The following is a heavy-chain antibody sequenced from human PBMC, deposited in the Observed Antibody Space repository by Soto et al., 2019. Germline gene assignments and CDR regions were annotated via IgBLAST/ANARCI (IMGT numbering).Heavy chain of an antibody. CDR3: ARVGDIVLVPAGRWRWFDP. J-gene: IGHJ5*02. CDR2: IHSGGST. CDR1: GFTVSSNY. V-gene: IGHV3-66*01. Sequence: EVPLVESGGGLVQPGGSLRLSCAASGFTVSSNYMSWVRQAPGKGLEWVSVIHSGGSTDYADSVKGRFTISRDTSXNXLXXQMNSVRVEDTALYYCARVGDIVLVPAGRWRWFDPWGQGTLVTVSS. D-gene: IGHD2-2*01.